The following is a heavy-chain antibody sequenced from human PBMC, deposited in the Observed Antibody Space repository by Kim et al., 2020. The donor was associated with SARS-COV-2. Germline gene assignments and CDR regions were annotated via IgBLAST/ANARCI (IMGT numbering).Heavy chain of an antibody. CDR1: GYTFTSYA. CDR3: ARVYSSGWSDNGRFDY. CDR2: INTNTGNP. Sequence: ASVKVSCKASGYTFTSYAMNWVRQAPGQGLEWMGWINTNTGNPTYAQGFTGRFVFSLDTSVSTAYLQISSLQAEDTAVYYCARVYSSGWSDNGRFDYWGQGTLVTVSS. J-gene: IGHJ4*02. D-gene: IGHD6-19*01. V-gene: IGHV7-4-1*02.